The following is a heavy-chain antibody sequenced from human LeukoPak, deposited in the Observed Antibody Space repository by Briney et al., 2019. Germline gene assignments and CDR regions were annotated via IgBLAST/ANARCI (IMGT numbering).Heavy chain of an antibody. CDR3: ARASSGRYFAFIDY. V-gene: IGHV3-7*01. CDR1: GFTFSSYE. Sequence: PGGSLRLSCAASGFTFSSYEMNWVRQAPGKGLEWVASINQDASEKYYVDSVKGRFTISRDNAKNSLYLQINSLRVEDTAVYYCARASSGRYFAFIDYWGQGILVTVSS. CDR2: INQDASEK. J-gene: IGHJ4*02. D-gene: IGHD1-26*01.